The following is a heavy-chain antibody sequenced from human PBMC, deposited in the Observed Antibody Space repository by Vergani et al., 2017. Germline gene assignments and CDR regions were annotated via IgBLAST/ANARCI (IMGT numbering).Heavy chain of an antibody. J-gene: IGHJ4*02. Sequence: QVQLVQSGAEVTKPGSSEKVSCKASGGTFSSYAISWVRQAPGQGLEWMGRIIPIFGTANYAQKFQGRVTITADESTSTAYMELSSLRAEDTAVYYCAGENYYDSSGLLSFLGVNEYWGQGTLVTVSS. D-gene: IGHD3-22*01. CDR2: IIPIFGTA. V-gene: IGHV1-69*18. CDR3: AGENYYDSSGLLSFLGVNEY. CDR1: GGTFSSYA.